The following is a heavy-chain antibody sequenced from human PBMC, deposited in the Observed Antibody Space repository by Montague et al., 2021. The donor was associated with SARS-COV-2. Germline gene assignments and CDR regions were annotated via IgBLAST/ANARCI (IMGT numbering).Heavy chain of an antibody. CDR2: IYYSGST. J-gene: IGHJ4*02. CDR3: ARYSSSWYSPFDY. Sequence: LSLTCTVSGGSISSGDYYWSWIRQPPGKGLEWIGYIYYSGSTYYXXXLKSRVTISVDTSKNQFSLKLSSVTAADTAVYYCARYSSSWYSPFDYWGQGTLVTVSS. D-gene: IGHD6-13*01. CDR1: GGSISSGDYY. V-gene: IGHV4-30-4*01.